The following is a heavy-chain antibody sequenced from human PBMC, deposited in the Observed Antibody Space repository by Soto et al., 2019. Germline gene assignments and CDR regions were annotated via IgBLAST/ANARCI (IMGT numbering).Heavy chain of an antibody. CDR1: VFTFSSHW. J-gene: IGHJ4*02. CDR2: INGDGSTT. Sequence: GGSLRLSCAASVFTFSSHWVHWVRQSPGKGLVWVARINGDGSTTTYVGSAKGRFTISRDSAKNAVYLQMNSLRVEDTAVYYCGRGSGPRGRPYWGQGILVTVSS. V-gene: IGHV3-74*01. CDR3: GRGSGPRGRPY. D-gene: IGHD1-26*01.